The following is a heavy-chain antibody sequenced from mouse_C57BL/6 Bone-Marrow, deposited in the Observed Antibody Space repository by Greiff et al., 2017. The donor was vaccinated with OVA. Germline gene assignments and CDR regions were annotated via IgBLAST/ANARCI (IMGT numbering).Heavy chain of an antibody. V-gene: IGHV1-5*01. CDR3: RLGYYGYDGVDY. CDR2: IYPGNSDT. J-gene: IGHJ2*01. D-gene: IGHD2-2*01. Sequence: EVQLQQSGTVLARPGASVKMSCKTSGYTFTSYWMHWVKQRPGRGLEWIGAIYPGNSDTSYNQKFKGKAKLTAVTSASTAYMELSSLTNEDSAVYYCRLGYYGYDGVDYWGQGTTLTVSS. CDR1: GYTFTSYW.